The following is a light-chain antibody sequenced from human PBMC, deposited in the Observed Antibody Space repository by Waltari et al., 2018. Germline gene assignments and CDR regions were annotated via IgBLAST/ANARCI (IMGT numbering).Light chain of an antibody. CDR2: DTS. Sequence: EIVLTQSPATLSLSPGERATLPCRASQSVRSYLAWYQQKPGQAPRLLFYDTSYRASGIPGRFSSSGSGTDFTLTISSLEPEDFAVYYCQQRINWPITFGHGTRLEIK. CDR3: QQRINWPIT. V-gene: IGKV3-11*01. J-gene: IGKJ5*01. CDR1: QSVRSY.